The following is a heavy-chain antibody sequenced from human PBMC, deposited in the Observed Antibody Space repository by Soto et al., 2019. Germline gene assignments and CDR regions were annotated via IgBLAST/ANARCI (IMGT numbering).Heavy chain of an antibody. D-gene: IGHD6-19*01. V-gene: IGHV4-34*01. CDR2: INHSGST. Sequence: PSETLSLTCAVYGGSFSGYYWSWIRQPPGKGLEWIGEINHSGSTNYNPSLKSRVTISVDTSKNQFSLKLSSVTAADTAVYYCARVFESSGWYYFDYWGQGTLVTVSS. J-gene: IGHJ4*02. CDR3: ARVFESSGWYYFDY. CDR1: GGSFSGYY.